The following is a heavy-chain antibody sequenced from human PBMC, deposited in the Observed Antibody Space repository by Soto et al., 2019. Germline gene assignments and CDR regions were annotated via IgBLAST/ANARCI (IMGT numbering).Heavy chain of an antibody. J-gene: IGHJ3*01. D-gene: IGHD3-10*01. V-gene: IGHV3-48*03. CDR2: TSTTGTSP. CDR1: GFSSSNYE. Sequence: EVQLVESGGGLVQPGGSLRLSCTASGFSSSNYELNWIRQAPGKGLEWVSHTSTTGTSPYYADSVRGRFTVSRDTANNSIYLQMNSLRAEDTAVYYCARDGHRGPSDAFDVWGQGTMVTVSS. CDR3: ARDGHRGPSDAFDV.